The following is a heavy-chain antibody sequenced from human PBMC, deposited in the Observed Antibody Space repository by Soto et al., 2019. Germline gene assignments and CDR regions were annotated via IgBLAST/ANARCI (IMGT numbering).Heavy chain of an antibody. Sequence: SVKVSCKASGGTFSSYAISWVRQAPGQGLEWMGGIIPIFGTANYAQKFQGRVTITADESTSTAYMELSSLRSEDTAVYYCARVFYWNDVRYGMDVWGQGTTVTVSS. CDR3: ARVFYWNDVRYGMDV. D-gene: IGHD1-1*01. J-gene: IGHJ6*02. CDR2: IIPIFGTA. V-gene: IGHV1-69*13. CDR1: GGTFSSYA.